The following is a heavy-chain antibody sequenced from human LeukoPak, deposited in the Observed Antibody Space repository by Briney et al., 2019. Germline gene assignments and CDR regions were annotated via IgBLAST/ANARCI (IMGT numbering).Heavy chain of an antibody. CDR2: INPNSGGT. CDR3: ASTIFGVVTSFPGAFDI. Sequence: ASVKVSCKASGYTFTGYYMHWVRQAPGQGLEWMGWINPNSGGTNYAQKFQGRVTMTRDTSISTAYLQWSSLKASDTAMYYCASTIFGVVTSFPGAFDIWGQGTMVTVSS. V-gene: IGHV1-2*02. CDR1: GYTFTGYY. J-gene: IGHJ3*02. D-gene: IGHD3-3*01.